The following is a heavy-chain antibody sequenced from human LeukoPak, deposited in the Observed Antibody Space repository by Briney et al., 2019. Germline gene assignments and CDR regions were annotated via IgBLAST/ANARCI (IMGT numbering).Heavy chain of an antibody. CDR3: ARSGYIYGLDY. CDR2: IRYNSGGT. V-gene: IGHV1-2*02. J-gene: IGHJ4*02. CDR1: GYTFSGYY. D-gene: IGHD5-18*01. Sequence: APVKVSCDASGYTFSGYYIHWVRQAPGQGLEWMGWIRYNSGGTSYAQKFQGRVTMTRDTSISTVYMELSRLTSDDTAVYYCARSGYIYGLDYWGQGTLVTVSS.